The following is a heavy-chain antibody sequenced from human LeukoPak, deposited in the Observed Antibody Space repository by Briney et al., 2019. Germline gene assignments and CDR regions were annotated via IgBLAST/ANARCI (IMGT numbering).Heavy chain of an antibody. Sequence: GGSLRLSCAASGFTFSSYWMSWVRQAPGKGLEWVANIKQDGSEKYYVDSVKGRFTISRDNAKNSLYLQMNSLRAEDTAVYYCARESMKAAIFGAGRSYFDYWGQGTLVTVSS. V-gene: IGHV3-7*01. CDR3: ARESMKAAIFGAGRSYFDY. CDR2: IKQDGSEK. D-gene: IGHD3-3*01. J-gene: IGHJ4*02. CDR1: GFTFSSYW.